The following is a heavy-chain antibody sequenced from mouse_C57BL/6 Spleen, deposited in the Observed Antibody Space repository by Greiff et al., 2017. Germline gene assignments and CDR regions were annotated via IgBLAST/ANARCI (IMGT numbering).Heavy chain of an antibody. CDR2: INPNNGGT. D-gene: IGHD1-1*02. V-gene: IGHV1-26*01. Sequence: EVQLQQSGPELVKPGASVKISCKASGYTFTDYYMNWVKQSHGKSLEWIGDINPNNGGTSYNQKFKGKATLTVDKSSSTAYMELRSLTSEDSAVYYCVFLWGDYFDYWGQGTTLTVSS. CDR1: GYTFTDYY. J-gene: IGHJ2*01. CDR3: VFLWGDYFDY.